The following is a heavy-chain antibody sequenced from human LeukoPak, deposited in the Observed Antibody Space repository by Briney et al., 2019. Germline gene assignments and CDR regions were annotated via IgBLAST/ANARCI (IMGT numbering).Heavy chain of an antibody. CDR2: IRYDGSNK. CDR1: GFTFSSYG. CDR3: AGSYSSTPQYYYYYYMDV. Sequence: GGSLRLSCAASGFTFSSYGMHWVRQAPGKGLEWVAFIRYDGSNKYYADSVKGRFTISRDNSKNTLYLQMNSLRAEDTAVYYCAGSYSSTPQYYYYYYMDVWGKGTTVTVSS. D-gene: IGHD6-13*01. J-gene: IGHJ6*03. V-gene: IGHV3-30*02.